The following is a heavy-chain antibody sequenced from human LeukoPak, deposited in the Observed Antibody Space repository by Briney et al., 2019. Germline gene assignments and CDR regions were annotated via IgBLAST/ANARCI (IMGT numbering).Heavy chain of an antibody. CDR3: ARGSKSSGYYYVFDY. J-gene: IGHJ4*02. V-gene: IGHV1-69*06. Sequence: ASVKVSCKASGYTFTNYYIHWVRQAPGQGLEWMGGIIPIFGTANYAQKFQGRVTITADKSTSTAYMELSSLRSEDTAVYYCARGSKSSGYYYVFDYWGQGTLVTVSS. D-gene: IGHD3-22*01. CDR2: IIPIFGTA. CDR1: GYTFTNYY.